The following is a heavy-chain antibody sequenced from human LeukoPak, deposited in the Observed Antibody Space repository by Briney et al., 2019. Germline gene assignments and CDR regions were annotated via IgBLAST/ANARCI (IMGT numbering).Heavy chain of an antibody. J-gene: IGHJ4*02. D-gene: IGHD6-19*01. Sequence: GGSLRLSCAASGFTFDEYGMHGGRQAPGKGLEWVSLISGDGGSTFYADSVKGRFTISRDNSKNSLYLQMNRLRTEDTALYYCAKDQWQAGGFDYWGQGTLVTVSS. CDR2: ISGDGGST. V-gene: IGHV3-43*02. CDR3: AKDQWQAGGFDY. CDR1: GFTFDEYG.